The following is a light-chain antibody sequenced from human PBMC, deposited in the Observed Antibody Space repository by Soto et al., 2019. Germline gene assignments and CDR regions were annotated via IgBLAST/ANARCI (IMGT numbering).Light chain of an antibody. CDR2: EVS. J-gene: IGLJ2*01. V-gene: IGLV2-14*01. Sequence: QSVLTQPASVSGSPGQSITISCTGTSSDVGGYNYVSWYQQHPGKAPKLMIYEVSYRPSGVSNRFSGSKSGNTASLTISVLQAEDEADYYCSSYTSSSTVVFGGGTKVTVL. CDR1: SSDVGGYNY. CDR3: SSYTSSSTVV.